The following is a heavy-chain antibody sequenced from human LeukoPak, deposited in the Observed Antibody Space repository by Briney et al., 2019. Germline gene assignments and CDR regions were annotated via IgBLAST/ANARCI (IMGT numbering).Heavy chain of an antibody. D-gene: IGHD5-24*01. CDR2: IYSDNT. CDR3: ARIRDGYNDAYDL. Sequence: PGGSLRLSCTVSGFTVSSNSMSWVRQAPGKGLEWVSFIYSDNTHYSDSVKGRFTISRDNSKNTLYLQMNSLRAEDTAIYYCARIRDGYNDAYDLWGQGTVVTVPS. CDR1: GFTVSSNS. V-gene: IGHV3-53*01. J-gene: IGHJ3*01.